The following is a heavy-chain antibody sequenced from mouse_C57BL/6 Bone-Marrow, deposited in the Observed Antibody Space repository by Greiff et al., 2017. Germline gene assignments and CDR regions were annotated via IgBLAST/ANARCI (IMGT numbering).Heavy chain of an antibody. CDR3: AREDSGPVSYFDY. V-gene: IGHV5-4*01. CDR2: ISDGGSYT. D-gene: IGHD3-2*02. J-gene: IGHJ2*01. CDR1: GFTFSSYA. Sequence: EVMLVESGGGLVKPGGSLKLSCAASGFTFSSYAMSWVRQTPEKRLEWVATISDGGSYTYYPDNVKGRFTISRDNAKNNLYLQMSHLKSEDTSMYYCAREDSGPVSYFDYWGQGTTLTVSS.